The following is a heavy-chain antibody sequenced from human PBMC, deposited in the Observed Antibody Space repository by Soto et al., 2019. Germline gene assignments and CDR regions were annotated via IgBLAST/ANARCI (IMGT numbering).Heavy chain of an antibody. CDR3: ARDDYGDYVNWFDP. CDR2: ISYDGSNK. CDR1: GFTFSSYA. Sequence: GGSLRLSCAASGFTFSSYAMHWVRQAPGKGLEWVAVISYDGSNKYYADSVKGRFTISRDNSKNTLYLQMNSLRAEDTAVYYCARDDYGDYVNWFDPWGQGTLVTVSS. D-gene: IGHD4-17*01. J-gene: IGHJ5*02. V-gene: IGHV3-30-3*01.